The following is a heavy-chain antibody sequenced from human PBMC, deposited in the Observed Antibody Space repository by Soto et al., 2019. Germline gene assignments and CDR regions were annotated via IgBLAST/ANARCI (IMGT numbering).Heavy chain of an antibody. Sequence: QAQLQESGPGLVKPSETLSLTCTVSDGSVSSGSYYWTWIRQPPGKGLEWIGYIYSSGSTLYNPSPKSRVIISVDTSMNQFSLKLSSVTAADTAVYYCARDSLALFDSWGQGTLVTVSS. CDR3: ARDSLALFDS. D-gene: IGHD5-12*01. CDR2: IYSSGST. V-gene: IGHV4-61*01. CDR1: DGSVSSGSYY. J-gene: IGHJ4*02.